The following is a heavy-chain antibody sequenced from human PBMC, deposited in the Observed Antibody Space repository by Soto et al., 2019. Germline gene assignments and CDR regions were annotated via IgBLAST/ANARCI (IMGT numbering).Heavy chain of an antibody. CDR1: GFTFSSYW. D-gene: IGHD3-10*01. V-gene: IGHV3-74*01. CDR2: INSDGSST. CDR3: ARAEYYGSGSYGPDV. J-gene: IGHJ6*04. Sequence: GGSLRLSCAASGFTFSSYWMHWVRQAPGKGLVWVSRINSDGSSTSYADSVKGRFTISRDNAKNTLYLQMNSLRAEDMAVYYCARAEYYGSGSYGPDVWGKGTTVTVSS.